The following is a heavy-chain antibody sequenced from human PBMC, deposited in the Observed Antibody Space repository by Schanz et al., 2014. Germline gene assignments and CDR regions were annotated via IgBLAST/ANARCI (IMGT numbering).Heavy chain of an antibody. D-gene: IGHD3-10*01. CDR3: ARVPYGAGRYWDY. Sequence: EVQLVQSGAGLVQPGGSLRLSCAASGFSIRNHDMHWVRQATGAGLEWVSAIGTAVDTYYLDSVKGRVTISRENAKNSWYLQMNSLRAGETAVYYCARVPYGAGRYWDYWGQGTLVTVSS. V-gene: IGHV3-13*04. J-gene: IGHJ4*02. CDR2: IGTAVDT. CDR1: GFSIRNHD.